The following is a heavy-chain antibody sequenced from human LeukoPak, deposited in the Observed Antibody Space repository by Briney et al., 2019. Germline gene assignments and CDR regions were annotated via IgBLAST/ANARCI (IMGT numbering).Heavy chain of an antibody. V-gene: IGHV3-7*01. Sequence: PGGSLRLSCAASGFTFSDYWMTWVRQAPGKGLEWVANIKPDGSEKYYVDSVRGRFTISRDNAKNSLYLQMNSLRAEDTAVYYCARKKNSAYWYFDLWGRGTLVTVSS. J-gene: IGHJ2*01. CDR1: GFTFSDYW. CDR3: ARKKNSAYWYFDL. D-gene: IGHD4-23*01. CDR2: IKPDGSEK.